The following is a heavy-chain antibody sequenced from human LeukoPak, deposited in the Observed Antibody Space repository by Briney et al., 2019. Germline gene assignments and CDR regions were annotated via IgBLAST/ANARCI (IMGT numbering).Heavy chain of an antibody. CDR3: ARAIRVYYYYYYMNV. V-gene: IGHV1-2*02. Sequence: ASVKVSCKASGYTFTGYYMHWVRQAPGQGLEWMGWINPNSGGTDYAQKFQGRVTMTRDTSISTAYMEVSRLRSDDTAVYYCARAIRVYYYYYYMNVWGKGTTVTVSS. J-gene: IGHJ6*03. CDR1: GYTFTGYY. D-gene: IGHD3-10*01. CDR2: INPNSGGT.